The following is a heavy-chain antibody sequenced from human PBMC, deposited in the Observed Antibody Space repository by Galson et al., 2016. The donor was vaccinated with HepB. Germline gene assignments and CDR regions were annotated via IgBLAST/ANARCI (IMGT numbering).Heavy chain of an antibody. Sequence: QSGAEVKKPGESLKISCKGSGSSFTTSWIGWVRQMPGQGLEWMGLIYAGDSDTRYNPSFQGHVTISVDNSISTAYLQWSSLKASDTAMYYCAGTTTVTTLFANWGQGTLVTVSA. D-gene: IGHD4-17*01. V-gene: IGHV5-51*01. CDR3: AGTTTVTTLFAN. J-gene: IGHJ4*02. CDR1: GSSFTTSW. CDR2: IYAGDSDT.